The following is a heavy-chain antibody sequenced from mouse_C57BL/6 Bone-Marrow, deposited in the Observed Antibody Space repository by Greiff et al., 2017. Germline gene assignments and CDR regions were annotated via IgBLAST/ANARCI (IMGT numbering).Heavy chain of an antibody. J-gene: IGHJ2*01. Sequence: VQLQQSVAELVRPGASVKLSCTASGFTFTNSYMHWVKQRPGQGLEWIGRIDPADGNTNYAPKFTGKATITADNSSNTAYLQLSSLTSEDAAIYYCARSRDYYGSSYDLDYWGQGNTRTVSS. V-gene: IGHV14-3*01. CDR3: ARSRDYYGSSYDLDY. D-gene: IGHD1-1*01. CDR1: GFTFTNSY. CDR2: IDPADGNT.